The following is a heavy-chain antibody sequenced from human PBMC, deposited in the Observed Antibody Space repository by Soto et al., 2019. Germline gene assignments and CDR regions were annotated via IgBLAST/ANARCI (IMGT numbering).Heavy chain of an antibody. CDR3: AQAATYCSSTSCLRPANPDV. CDR1: GFTFRSYA. J-gene: IGHJ6*02. D-gene: IGHD2-2*01. CDR2: ISDSGDST. Sequence: GGSLRLPCAASGFTFRSYAMTWVRQAPGKGLEWVSAISDSGDSTYYADSVKGRFTISRDNSKNTLYLQMNGLRAEDTAIYYCAQAATYCSSTSCLRPANPDVWGQGTTVTVSS. V-gene: IGHV3-23*01.